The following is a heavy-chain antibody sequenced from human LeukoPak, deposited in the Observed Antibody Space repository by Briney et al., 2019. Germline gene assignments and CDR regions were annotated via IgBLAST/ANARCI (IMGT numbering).Heavy chain of an antibody. CDR2: INHSGST. Sequence: SETLSLTCAVYGGSFSGYYWSWIRQPPGKGLEWIGEINHSGSTNYNPSLKSRVTISVDTSKNQFSLKLSSVTAADTAVYYCAKTSTRGRSPIDYWGQGTLVTVSS. V-gene: IGHV4-34*01. CDR1: GGSFSGYY. D-gene: IGHD3-10*01. J-gene: IGHJ4*02. CDR3: AKTSTRGRSPIDY.